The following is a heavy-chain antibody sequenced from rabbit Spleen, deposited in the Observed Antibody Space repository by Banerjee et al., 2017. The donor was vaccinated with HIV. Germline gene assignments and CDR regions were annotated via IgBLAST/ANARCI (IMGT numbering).Heavy chain of an antibody. CDR1: GIDFSSYA. CDR2: IWTNSGVT. V-gene: IGHV1S47*01. D-gene: IGHD2-1*01. CDR3: VRDPYGVNGGLYSL. J-gene: IGHJ4*01. Sequence: ELVESGGGLVQPGESLKLSCKASGIDFSSYAMIWVRQAPGKGPEWIACIWTNSGVTYYASWVNGRFTISSHNAQNTLYLQLNSLTAADTATYFCVRDPYGVNGGLYSLWGPGTLVTVS.